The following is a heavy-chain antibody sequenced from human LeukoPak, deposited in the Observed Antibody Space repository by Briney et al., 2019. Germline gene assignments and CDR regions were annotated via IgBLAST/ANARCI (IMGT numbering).Heavy chain of an antibody. V-gene: IGHV1-58*02. D-gene: IGHD3-22*01. CDR1: GFTFTSSA. Sequence: GASVKVSCKASGFTFTSSAMQWVRQARGQRLEWIGWIVVGSGNTNYAQKFQERVTITRDMSTSTAYMELSSLRSEDTAVYYCAADETYYYDSSGYYLDYWGQGTLVTVSS. CDR2: IVVGSGNT. CDR3: AADETYYYDSSGYYLDY. J-gene: IGHJ4*02.